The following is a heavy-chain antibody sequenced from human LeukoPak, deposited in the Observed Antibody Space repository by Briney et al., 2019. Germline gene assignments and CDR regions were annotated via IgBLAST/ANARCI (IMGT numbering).Heavy chain of an antibody. J-gene: IGHJ3*02. CDR1: GYTFTSYG. D-gene: IGHD5-18*01. V-gene: IGHV1-18*01. CDR3: AKQAWGYTYGPTDAFDI. CDR2: ISTYNSNT. Sequence: GASVKVSCTASGYTFTSYGISWVRQAPGQGLEWMGWISTYNSNTNYAQKLQGRVTVTTDTSTSTVYMELRSLRSDDTAVYYCAKQAWGYTYGPTDAFDIWGQGTMVTVSS.